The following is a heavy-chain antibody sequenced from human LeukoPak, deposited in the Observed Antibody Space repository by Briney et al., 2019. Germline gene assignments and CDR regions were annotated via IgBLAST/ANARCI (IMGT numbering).Heavy chain of an antibody. Sequence: GGSLRLSCEASVYSFTNTWMSWVRQAPGKGLEWVGRVKSKADDGTTDYAAPVQGRFTISRDDSKNTLSLQMNSLKTEDTAVYYCATEGGSGSYYGDDAFDMWGQGTMVTVSS. D-gene: IGHD3-10*01. J-gene: IGHJ3*02. CDR2: VKSKADDGTT. CDR1: VYSFTNTW. V-gene: IGHV3-15*01. CDR3: ATEGGSGSYYGDDAFDM.